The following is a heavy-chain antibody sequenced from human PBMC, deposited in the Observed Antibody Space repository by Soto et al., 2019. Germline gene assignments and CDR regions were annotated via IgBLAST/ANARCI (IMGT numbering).Heavy chain of an antibody. J-gene: IGHJ6*02. CDR2: ISYDGSNK. Sequence: GGSLRLSCAASGFTFSSYAMHWVRQAPGKGLEWVAVISYDGSNKYYADSVKGRFTISRDNSKNTLYLQMNSLRAEDTAVYYCARGIAARPPYYYGMDVWGQGTTVTVS. D-gene: IGHD6-6*01. CDR3: ARGIAARPPYYYGMDV. CDR1: GFTFSSYA. V-gene: IGHV3-30-3*01.